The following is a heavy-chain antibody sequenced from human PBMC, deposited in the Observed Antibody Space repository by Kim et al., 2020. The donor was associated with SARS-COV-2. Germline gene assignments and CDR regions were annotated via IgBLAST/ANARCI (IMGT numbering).Heavy chain of an antibody. J-gene: IGHJ5*02. CDR1: GYTFTSYD. CDR3: ARRATYYYDSSGYFGRLFLVP. Sequence: ASVKVSCKASGYTFTSYDINWVRQATGQGLEWMGWMNPNSGNTGYAQKFQGRVTMTRNTSISTAYMELSSLRSEDTAVYYCARRATYYYDSSGYFGRLFLVPWGQGTLVTVSS. V-gene: IGHV1-8*01. CDR2: MNPNSGNT. D-gene: IGHD3-22*01.